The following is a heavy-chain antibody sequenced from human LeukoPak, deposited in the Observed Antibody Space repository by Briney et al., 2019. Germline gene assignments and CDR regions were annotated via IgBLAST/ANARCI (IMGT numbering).Heavy chain of an antibody. Sequence: GGSLRLSCAASGFTFSSYEMNWVRQAPGKGLEWVSYISSNGSPIFYADSVKGRFTISRDNAKNSLSLLMNSLRAEDTAVYYCATVGGFCPSSNCYAYFDYWGQGSPVTVSS. V-gene: IGHV3-48*03. CDR2: ISSNGSPI. D-gene: IGHD2-2*01. CDR1: GFTFSSYE. CDR3: ATVGGFCPSSNCYAYFDY. J-gene: IGHJ4*02.